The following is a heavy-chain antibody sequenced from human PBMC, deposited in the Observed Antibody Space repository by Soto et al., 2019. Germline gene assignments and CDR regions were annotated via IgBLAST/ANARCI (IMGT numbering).Heavy chain of an antibody. CDR3: ARGGVDTDIVATISGFDFDY. CDR2: INHSGST. V-gene: IGHV4-34*01. J-gene: IGHJ4*01. D-gene: IGHD5-12*01. Sequence: QVQLQQWGAGLLKPSETLSLTCAVYGGSFSGYYWSWIRQPPGKGLEWIGEINHSGSTNYNPSLKSRVTISVDTSKNQFSLKLSSVTAADTAVYYCARGGVDTDIVATISGFDFDYCGHGTLVTVSS. CDR1: GGSFSGYY.